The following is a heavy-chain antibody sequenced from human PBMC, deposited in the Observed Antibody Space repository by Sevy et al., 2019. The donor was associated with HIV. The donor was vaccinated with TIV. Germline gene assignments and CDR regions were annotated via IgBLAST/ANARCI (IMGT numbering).Heavy chain of an antibody. CDR1: GFTVSSNY. D-gene: IGHD2-15*01. J-gene: IGHJ3*02. Sequence: GGSLRLSCAASGFTVSSNYMSWVRQAPGKGLEWVSVIYSGGSTYYADSVKGRFTISRDNSKNTLYLQMNSLRAEDTAVYYCASDTRSKGSSDAFDIWGQGTMVTVSS. V-gene: IGHV3-53*01. CDR2: IYSGGST. CDR3: ASDTRSKGSSDAFDI.